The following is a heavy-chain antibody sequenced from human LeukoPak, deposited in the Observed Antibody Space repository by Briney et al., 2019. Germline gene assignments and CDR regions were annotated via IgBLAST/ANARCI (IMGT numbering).Heavy chain of an antibody. CDR3: AKDTAVTAAFDI. CDR2: ISGSGGST. D-gene: IGHD4-11*01. Sequence: AGGSLRLSCAASGYTFSSYAMSWVRQAPGKGLEWVSAISGSGGSTYYADSVKGRFTISRDNSKSTLYLQMNSLRAEDTAVYYCAKDTAVTAAFDIWGQGTMVTVSS. V-gene: IGHV3-23*01. CDR1: GYTFSSYA. J-gene: IGHJ3*02.